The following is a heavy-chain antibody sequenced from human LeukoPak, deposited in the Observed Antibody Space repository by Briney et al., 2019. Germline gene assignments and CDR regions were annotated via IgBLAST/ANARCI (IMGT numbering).Heavy chain of an antibody. D-gene: IGHD2-15*01. J-gene: IGHJ2*01. Sequence: PGESRRLSSAASGFNFTMYWMHWVRQAPGKVLVWVARINNDGSTTSHADSVKGRFTISRDNAKNTLYLQMNSLRAEDAAVYYCARAYCSGGSCPYWYFDLWGRGTLVTVSS. V-gene: IGHV3-74*01. CDR2: INNDGSTT. CDR3: ARAYCSGGSCPYWYFDL. CDR1: GFNFTMYW.